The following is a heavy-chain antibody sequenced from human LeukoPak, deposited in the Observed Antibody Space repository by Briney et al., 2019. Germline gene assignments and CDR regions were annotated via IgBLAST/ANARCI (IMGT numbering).Heavy chain of an antibody. Sequence: SVKVSCKASGGTFSSYAISWVRQAPGQGLEWMGGIIPIFGTANYAQKFQGRVTITADKSTSTAYMELSSLRSEDTAVYYCATTNYDFWSGAPAAFDPWGQGTLVTVSS. V-gene: IGHV1-69*06. J-gene: IGHJ5*02. CDR2: IIPIFGTA. CDR1: GGTFSSYA. CDR3: ATTNYDFWSGAPAAFDP. D-gene: IGHD3-3*01.